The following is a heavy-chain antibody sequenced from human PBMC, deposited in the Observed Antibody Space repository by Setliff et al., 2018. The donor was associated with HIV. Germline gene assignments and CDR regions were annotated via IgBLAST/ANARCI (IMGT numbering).Heavy chain of an antibody. CDR1: GGSISTNYYY. CDR2: IYTSGTT. V-gene: IGHV4-31*03. D-gene: IGHD2-21*01. J-gene: IGHJ4*02. Sequence: SETLSLTCSVSGGSISTNYYYWSWIRQHPGKGLEWIGYIYTSGTTFYNPSLDGRLIMSVDPSKNQFSLKLTAVTTADTAVYYCARGRYFRDISDSLFDFWGQGTLVTVSS. CDR3: ARGRYFRDISDSLFDF.